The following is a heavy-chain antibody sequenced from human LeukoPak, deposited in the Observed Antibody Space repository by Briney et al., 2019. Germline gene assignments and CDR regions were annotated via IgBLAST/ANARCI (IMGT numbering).Heavy chain of an antibody. CDR1: GGSISSSNYY. Sequence: SETLSLTCTVSGGSISSSNYYWGWIRQPPGKGLEWIGSIYYSGSTYYNPSLKSRPTITVDTSKNQLSLKLNSVTAADTAVYYCARLRDYYYSYMDVWGKGTTVTIS. CDR3: ARLRDYYYSYMDV. J-gene: IGHJ6*03. CDR2: IYYSGST. V-gene: IGHV4-39*01.